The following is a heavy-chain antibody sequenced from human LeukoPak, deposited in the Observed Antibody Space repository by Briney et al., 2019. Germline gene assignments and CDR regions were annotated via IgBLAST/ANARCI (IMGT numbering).Heavy chain of an antibody. D-gene: IGHD6-13*01. CDR2: INPNSGGT. CDR1: GYTFTGYY. CDR3: ARSGAAAKTKFDY. J-gene: IGHJ4*02. Sequence: ASVKVSCKASGYTFTGYYMHWVRQAPGQGLEWMGWINPNSGGTNYAQKFQGWVTMTRDTSISTAYMELSRLRSEVTAVYYCARSGAAAKTKFDYWGQGTLVTVSS. V-gene: IGHV1-2*04.